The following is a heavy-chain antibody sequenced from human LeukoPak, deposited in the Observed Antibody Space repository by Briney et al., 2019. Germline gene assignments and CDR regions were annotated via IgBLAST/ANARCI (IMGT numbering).Heavy chain of an antibody. J-gene: IGHJ6*04. Sequence: PGASLRLSCAASGFTFSNYAMSWVRQAPGKGLEWVSAITGSGGNTYYADSVKGRFTISRDNSKNTLYLQMNSLRAEDTAVFYCAKDAPPCSGGSCYSGYYFYGMDVWGKGTTVTVSS. CDR2: ITGSGGNT. CDR1: GFTFSNYA. D-gene: IGHD2-15*01. V-gene: IGHV3-23*01. CDR3: AKDAPPCSGGSCYSGYYFYGMDV.